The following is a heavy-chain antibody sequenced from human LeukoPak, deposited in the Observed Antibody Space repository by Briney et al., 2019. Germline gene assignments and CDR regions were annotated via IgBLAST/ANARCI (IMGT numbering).Heavy chain of an antibody. Sequence: GGSLRLSCAASGFTFSNHWMNWVRQAPGKGLEWVASIKQDGSEKQYVGSVRGRFTISRDNANNLLDLQMSSLTAVVTAVYCCAKDIHYFQSDYWGQGTLVTVSS. CDR3: AKDIHYFQSDY. J-gene: IGHJ4*02. CDR2: IKQDGSEK. CDR1: GFTFSNHW. D-gene: IGHD3-10*01. V-gene: IGHV3-7*01.